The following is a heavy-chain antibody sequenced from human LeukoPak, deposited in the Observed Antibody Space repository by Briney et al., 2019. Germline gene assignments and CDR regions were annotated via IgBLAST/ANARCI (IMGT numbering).Heavy chain of an antibody. CDR2: INPNSGGT. CDR1: GYTFTSYY. D-gene: IGHD1-26*01. J-gene: IGHJ4*02. CDR3: ASVYSGSLHFDY. V-gene: IGHV1-2*02. Sequence: ASVKVSCKASGYTFTSYYMHWVRQAPGQGLEWMGWINPNSGGTDYAQKFQGRVTMTRDTSISTAYMELSRLRSDDTAVYYCASVYSGSLHFDYWGQGTLVTVSS.